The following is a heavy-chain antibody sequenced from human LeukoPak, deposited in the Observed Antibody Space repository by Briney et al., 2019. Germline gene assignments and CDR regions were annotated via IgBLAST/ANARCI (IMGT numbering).Heavy chain of an antibody. J-gene: IGHJ4*02. D-gene: IGHD3-22*01. CDR3: AGGLYDSSGYYDF. CDR1: GFIFSNYE. V-gene: IGHV3-48*03. Sequence: LSGGSLRLSCVASGFIFSNYEMMWVRQAPGKGLEWVSYISSSGMSIYYADSLKGRFTISRDNAKNSLYLQMNSLRAEDTAVYYCAGGLYDSSGYYDFWGQGTLVTASS. CDR2: ISSSGMSI.